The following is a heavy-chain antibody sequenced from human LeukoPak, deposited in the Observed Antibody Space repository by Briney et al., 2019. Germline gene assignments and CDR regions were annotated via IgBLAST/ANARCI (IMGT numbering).Heavy chain of an antibody. Sequence: SVKVSCKTSGGSFNNYGFNWVRQAPGQGLEWMGGIIPMFGTTNHAQKFQDRVTVIADESTSTVYMELSRLRSEDTAVYYCARDLTVAGTESYFDYWGQGTLVTVSS. D-gene: IGHD6-19*01. V-gene: IGHV1-69*01. CDR2: IIPMFGTT. CDR3: ARDLTVAGTESYFDY. J-gene: IGHJ4*02. CDR1: GGSFNNYG.